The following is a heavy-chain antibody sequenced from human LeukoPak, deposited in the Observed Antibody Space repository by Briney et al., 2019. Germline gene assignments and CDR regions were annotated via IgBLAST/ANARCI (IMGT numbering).Heavy chain of an antibody. Sequence: ASVKVSCKASGYTFTSYDINWLRQATGQGLEWMGWMNPNSGNTGYAQKFPGRVTLTRNTAISTAYMELSSRRSEDTAVYYCARGLESRAKHLRYWGQGTLVTVSS. J-gene: IGHJ4*02. CDR2: MNPNSGNT. D-gene: IGHD1-26*01. CDR1: GYTFTSYD. CDR3: ARGLESRAKHLRY. V-gene: IGHV1-8*01.